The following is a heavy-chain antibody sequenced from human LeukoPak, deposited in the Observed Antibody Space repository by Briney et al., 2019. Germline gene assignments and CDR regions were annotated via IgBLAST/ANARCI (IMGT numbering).Heavy chain of an antibody. CDR3: AREGSSITNPHRYPI. CDR2: INHSGST. V-gene: IGHV4-34*01. J-gene: IGHJ3*02. D-gene: IGHD3-10*01. Sequence: PSETLSLTCAVYGGSFSGYYWSWIRQPPGKGLEWIGEINHSGSTNYNPFLKSRVTISVDTSKNQFSLKLSSVTAADTAVYYCAREGSSITNPHRYPIWGQGTMVTVSS. CDR1: GGSFSGYY.